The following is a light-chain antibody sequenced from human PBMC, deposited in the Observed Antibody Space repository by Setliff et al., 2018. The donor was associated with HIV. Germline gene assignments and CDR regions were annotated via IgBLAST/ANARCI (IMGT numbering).Light chain of an antibody. Sequence: SYELTQPPSVSVAPGQTARITCGGNNIGSKSVHWYQQKPGQAPVLVIYYDNDRPSGIPERFSGSNSGNTATLTISRVEAGDEVDYYCQVWDVSSVVFGGGTK. CDR1: NIGSKS. J-gene: IGLJ2*01. CDR2: YDN. CDR3: QVWDVSSVV. V-gene: IGLV3-21*04.